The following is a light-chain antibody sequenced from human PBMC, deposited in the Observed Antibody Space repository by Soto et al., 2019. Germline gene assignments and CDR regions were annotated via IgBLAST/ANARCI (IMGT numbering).Light chain of an antibody. J-gene: IGLJ1*01. CDR2: DVS. CDR3: CSYAGSDPDV. Sequence: QSVLTQPRSVSGSPGQSVTISCTGTSSDVGGYNYVSWYQQHPGKAPKLMIYDVSKRPSGVPDRFSGSKSGNTASLTSSGLQAEDEADYYCCSYAGSDPDVFGTGTELTVL. V-gene: IGLV2-11*01. CDR1: SSDVGGYNY.